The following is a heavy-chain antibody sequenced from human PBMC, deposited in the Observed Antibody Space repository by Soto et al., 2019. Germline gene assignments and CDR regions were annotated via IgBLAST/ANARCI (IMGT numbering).Heavy chain of an antibody. CDR2: IYHSGST. V-gene: IGHV4-4*02. J-gene: IGHJ4*02. D-gene: IGHD6-19*01. CDR3: ARVAVAGTRFDY. Sequence: QPTGKGLEWIGEIYHSGSTNYNPSLKSRVTISVDKSKNQFSLKLSSVTAADTAVYYCARVAVAGTRFDYWGQGTLVTVSS.